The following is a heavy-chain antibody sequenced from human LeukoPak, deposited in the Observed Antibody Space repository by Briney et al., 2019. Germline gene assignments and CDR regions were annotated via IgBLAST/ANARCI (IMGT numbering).Heavy chain of an antibody. Sequence: TGGSLRLSCAASGFTLSSYWMSWVRPAPGKGLGWVANIKQDGSEKYYVDSVKGRFTISRDNAKNSLYLQMNSLRAEDTAVYYCARELWFGELLGGAFDIWGQGTMVTVSS. CDR2: IKQDGSEK. D-gene: IGHD3-10*01. J-gene: IGHJ3*02. V-gene: IGHV3-7*01. CDR1: GFTLSSYW. CDR3: ARELWFGELLGGAFDI.